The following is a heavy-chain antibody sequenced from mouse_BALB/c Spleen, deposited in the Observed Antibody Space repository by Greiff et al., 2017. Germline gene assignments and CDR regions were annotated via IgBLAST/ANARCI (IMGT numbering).Heavy chain of an antibody. J-gene: IGHJ3*01. CDR2: IDPENGDT. D-gene: IGHD1-1*01. CDR1: GFNIKDYY. V-gene: IGHV14-4*02. CDR3: NFITTVGFAY. Sequence: VQLKQSGAELVRPGASVKLSCTASGFNIKDYYMHWVKQRPEQGLEWIGWIDPENGDTEYAPKFQGKATMTADTSSNTAYLQLSSLTSEDTAVYYCNFITTVGFAYWGQGTLVTVSA.